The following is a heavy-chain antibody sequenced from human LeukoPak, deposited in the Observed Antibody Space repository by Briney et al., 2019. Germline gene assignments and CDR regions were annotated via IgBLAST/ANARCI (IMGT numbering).Heavy chain of an antibody. J-gene: IGHJ4*02. CDR1: GYTFTGYY. CDR2: IIPIFGTA. Sequence: SSVKVSCKASGYTFTGYYMHWVRQAPGQGLEWMGRIIPIFGTANYAQKFQGRVTITTDESTSTAYMELSSLRSEDTAVYYCARASGYSSGWYDYFDYWGQGTLVTVSS. CDR3: ARASGYSSGWYDYFDY. D-gene: IGHD6-19*01. V-gene: IGHV1-69*05.